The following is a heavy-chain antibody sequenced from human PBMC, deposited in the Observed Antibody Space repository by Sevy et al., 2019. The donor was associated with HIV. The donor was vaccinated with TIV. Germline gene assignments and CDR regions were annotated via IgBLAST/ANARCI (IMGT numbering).Heavy chain of an antibody. Sequence: GGSLRLSCAASGFTFSSYGMHWVRQAPGKGLEWVAFIRYDGSNKYYADSVKGRFTISRDNSKNTLYLQMNSLRAEDTAVYYCVKDQNGYSSGWWGKCFDYWGQGTLVTVSS. V-gene: IGHV3-30*02. J-gene: IGHJ4*02. CDR1: GFTFSSYG. D-gene: IGHD6-19*01. CDR2: IRYDGSNK. CDR3: VKDQNGYSSGWWGKCFDY.